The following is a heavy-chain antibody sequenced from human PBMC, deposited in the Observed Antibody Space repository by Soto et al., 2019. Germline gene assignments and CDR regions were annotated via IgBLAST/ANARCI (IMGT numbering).Heavy chain of an antibody. Sequence: QVQLVQSGAEVKKPGASVKVSCKASGYTFTSYYMHWVRQAPGQGLEWMGIINPSGGSTSYAQKSQGRVTMTRDTSTSTVYMELSSLRSEDTAVYYCASQRGDDSNHYYYGMDVWGQGTTVTVSS. CDR3: ASQRGDDSNHYYYGMDV. CDR1: GYTFTSYY. V-gene: IGHV1-46*01. J-gene: IGHJ6*02. CDR2: INPSGGST. D-gene: IGHD3-16*01.